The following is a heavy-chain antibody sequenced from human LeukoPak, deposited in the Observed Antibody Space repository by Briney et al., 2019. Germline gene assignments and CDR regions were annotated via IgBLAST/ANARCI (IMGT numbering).Heavy chain of an antibody. Sequence: QSSETLSLTCTVSGGSISNYYWSWVRQPAGKGLEWIGRIYYSGSTYYNPSLKSRVTISVDTSKNQFSLKLSSVTAADTAVYYCARLRGQWLITGWFDPWGQGALVNVSS. D-gene: IGHD6-19*01. J-gene: IGHJ5*02. CDR2: IYYSGST. V-gene: IGHV4-59*05. CDR3: ARLRGQWLITGWFDP. CDR1: GGSISNYY.